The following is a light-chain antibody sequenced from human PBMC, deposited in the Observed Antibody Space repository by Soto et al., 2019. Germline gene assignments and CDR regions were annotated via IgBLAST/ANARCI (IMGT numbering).Light chain of an antibody. Sequence: EVVLTQSPGTLSLSPGERATLSCRPSQSVSNNYLAWYQQKPGQAPRLLIYGASNRATGTPDRFSGSGSGTDFTLTISRLEPEDFAVYYCQQYGSSGTFGQGTKVDIK. V-gene: IGKV3-20*01. CDR3: QQYGSSGT. CDR2: GAS. CDR1: QSVSNNY. J-gene: IGKJ1*01.